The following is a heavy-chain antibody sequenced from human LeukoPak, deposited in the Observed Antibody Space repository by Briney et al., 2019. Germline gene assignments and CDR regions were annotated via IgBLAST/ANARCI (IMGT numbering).Heavy chain of an antibody. J-gene: IGHJ3*01. Sequence: GGSLRLSCTVSWFTVSSNSMSWVRQAPGKGLEWVSAISGSASSTYYADSVKGRFTISRDNSKNTLYLQMNSLRADDTAVYYCAMKAVPRPRLYDAFDFWGQGTVVTVSS. CDR2: ISGSASST. V-gene: IGHV3-23*01. D-gene: IGHD2-2*02. CDR3: AMKAVPRPRLYDAFDF. CDR1: WFTVSSNS.